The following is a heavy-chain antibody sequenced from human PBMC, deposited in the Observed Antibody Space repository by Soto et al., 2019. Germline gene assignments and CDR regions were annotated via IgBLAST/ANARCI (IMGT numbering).Heavy chain of an antibody. J-gene: IGHJ4*02. D-gene: IGHD2-2*01. Sequence: GCRGRACAASGCSFSGYAMSGVRQTAGRGPEWVSAISASGTSTYYADSVKGRFTISRDSSKNTWFLQMDSLRAEDTAVYYCAKIYSSSAYYPDYWGQGTLVTV. CDR3: AKIYSSSAYYPDY. CDR1: GCSFSGYA. V-gene: IGHV3-23*01. CDR2: ISASGTST.